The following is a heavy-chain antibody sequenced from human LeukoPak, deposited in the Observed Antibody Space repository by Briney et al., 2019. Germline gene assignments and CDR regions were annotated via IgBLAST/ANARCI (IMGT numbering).Heavy chain of an antibody. CDR1: GYTFTAYY. Sequence: ASVKVSCKASGYTFTAYYIHWVRQAPDQGLEWMGWINPNSGGTNFAQKFQGRVTMTRDTSITTAYMELSRLRPDDTAVYYCAKDQRRRVYTFDYWGQGTLVTVSS. CDR3: AKDQRRRVYTFDY. J-gene: IGHJ4*02. V-gene: IGHV1-2*02. D-gene: IGHD6-13*01. CDR2: INPNSGGT.